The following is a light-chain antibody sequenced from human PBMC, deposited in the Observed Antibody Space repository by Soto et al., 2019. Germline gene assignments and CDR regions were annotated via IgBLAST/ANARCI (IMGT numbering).Light chain of an antibody. CDR1: QSVSNNY. Sequence: EIVLTQSPGTLSLSPGERATLSCRASQSVSNNYLAWYQQKSGQAPRLLIYGAFSRANGIPVRFSGSASGTDFTLTISRLEPEDFALYYCQQYNDWPLTFGQGTKVDIK. V-gene: IGKV3-20*01. CDR3: QQYNDWPLT. J-gene: IGKJ1*01. CDR2: GAF.